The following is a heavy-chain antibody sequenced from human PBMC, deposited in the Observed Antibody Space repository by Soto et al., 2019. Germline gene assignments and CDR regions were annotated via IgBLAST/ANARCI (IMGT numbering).Heavy chain of an antibody. Sequence: QVQLVESVGGVVKPGWSLRLSCAASGFTFSDYYMSWLRQAPGKGLERGSYISSSSSYTNYADSVKGRFTISRDNAKNSLYLQMNSLRAEDTAGYYWARVRAGYYGSGLWGMDVWGQGSTVTVSS. V-gene: IGHV3-11*06. D-gene: IGHD3-10*01. CDR1: GFTFSDYY. CDR3: ARVRAGYYGSGLWGMDV. CDR2: ISSSSSYT. J-gene: IGHJ6*02.